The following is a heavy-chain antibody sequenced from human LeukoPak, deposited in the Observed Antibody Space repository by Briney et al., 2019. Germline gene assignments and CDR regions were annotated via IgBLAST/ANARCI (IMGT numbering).Heavy chain of an antibody. Sequence: PSETLSLTCTVSGYSFRSGYYWGWIRQPPGKGLEWIGSISRSGNTYYNPSLKSRVTISVDTFKNQFSLKLSSVTAADTAVYYCARVPRGATINWFDPWGQGTLVIVSS. CDR3: ARVPRGATINWFDP. CDR1: GYSFRSGYY. J-gene: IGHJ5*02. V-gene: IGHV4-38-2*02. CDR2: ISRSGNT. D-gene: IGHD1-26*01.